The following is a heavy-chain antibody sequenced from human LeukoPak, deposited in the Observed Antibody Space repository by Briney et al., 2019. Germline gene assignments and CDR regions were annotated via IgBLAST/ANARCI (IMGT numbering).Heavy chain of an antibody. D-gene: IGHD3-10*01. CDR2: ISAYNGNT. CDR3: ARAPYYYGSGSYYYYNGMDV. V-gene: IGHV1-18*01. J-gene: IGHJ6*02. Sequence: ASVKVSCKASGYTFTSYGISWVRQAPGQGLEWMGWISAYNGNTNYAQKLQGRVTMTTDTSTSTAYMELRSLRSDDTAVYYCARAPYYYGSGSYYYYNGMDVWGQGTTVTVSS. CDR1: GYTFTSYG.